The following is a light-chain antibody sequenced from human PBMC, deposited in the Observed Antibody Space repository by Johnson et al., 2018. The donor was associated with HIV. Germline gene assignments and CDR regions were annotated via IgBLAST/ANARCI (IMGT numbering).Light chain of an antibody. V-gene: IGLV1-51*01. CDR1: SSNIGINY. CDR3: ETWDSSLSGYYV. Sequence: QSVLTQPPSVSAAPGQKVTISCSGSSSNIGINYVSWFQQLPGTAPKLLIYDNDKRPPGIPDRFSGSKSGTSATLGITGLQTGDEADYYCETWDSSLSGYYVFGTGTKLTVL. J-gene: IGLJ1*01. CDR2: DND.